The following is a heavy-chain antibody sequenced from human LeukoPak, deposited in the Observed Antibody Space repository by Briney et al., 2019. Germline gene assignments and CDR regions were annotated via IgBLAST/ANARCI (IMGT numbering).Heavy chain of an antibody. CDR3: ARDSGVRYFDWLLGY. Sequence: ASVKVSCKASGYTFTSYGISWVRQAPGQGLEWMGWISAYNGNTNYAQKLQGRVTMTTDTSTSTAYMELSSLRSEDTAVYYCARDSGVRYFDWLLGYWGQGTLVTVSS. CDR1: GYTFTSYG. D-gene: IGHD3-9*01. V-gene: IGHV1-18*01. J-gene: IGHJ4*02. CDR2: ISAYNGNT.